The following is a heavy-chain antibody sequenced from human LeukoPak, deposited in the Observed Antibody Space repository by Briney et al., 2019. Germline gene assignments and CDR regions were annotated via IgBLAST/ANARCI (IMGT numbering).Heavy chain of an antibody. CDR3: ARDSGGFDP. D-gene: IGHD3-10*01. CDR2: TTTSGSNM. V-gene: IGHV3-48*03. J-gene: IGHJ5*02. Sequence: TGGSLRLSCAASGFPFSSYEMNWVRQAPGKGLEWVSSTTTSGSNMFYSDSVKGRFTISRDNANNSLYLQMNSLRAEDTAVYYCARDSGGFDPWGQGTLVTVSS. CDR1: GFPFSSYE.